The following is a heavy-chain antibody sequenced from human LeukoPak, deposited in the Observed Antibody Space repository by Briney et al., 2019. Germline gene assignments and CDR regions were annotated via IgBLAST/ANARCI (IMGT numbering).Heavy chain of an antibody. D-gene: IGHD3-9*01. J-gene: IGHJ4*02. Sequence: APVKVSCKASGYTFTGYYMHWVRQAPGQGLEWMGWINPNSGGTNYAQKFQGRVTMTRDTSISTAYMELSRLRSDDTAVYYCARGGEGLRYFDWLLHSHFDYWGQGTLVTVSS. CDR2: INPNSGGT. V-gene: IGHV1-2*02. CDR3: ARGGEGLRYFDWLLHSHFDY. CDR1: GYTFTGYY.